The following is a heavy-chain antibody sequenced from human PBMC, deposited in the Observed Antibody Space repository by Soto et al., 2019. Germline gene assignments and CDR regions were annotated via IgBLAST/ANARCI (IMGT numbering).Heavy chain of an antibody. CDR3: ARGQSSRWSFYFDY. V-gene: IGHV4-34*01. CDR1: GGCFSGYY. CDR2: INHSGST. J-gene: IGHJ4*02. D-gene: IGHD6-13*01. Sequence: PSETLALTCAVSGGCFSGYYWSWIRQPPGKGLEWIGEINHSGSTNYNPSLKSRVTISVDTSKNQFSLKLSSVTAADTAVYYCARGQSSRWSFYFDYWGQGTLVTVSS.